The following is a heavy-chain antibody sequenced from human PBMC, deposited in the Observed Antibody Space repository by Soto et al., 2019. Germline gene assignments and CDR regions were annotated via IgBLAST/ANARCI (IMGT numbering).Heavy chain of an antibody. V-gene: IGHV3-7*01. CDR3: ARDRYSYYDFWSGSLPYYYYGMDV. D-gene: IGHD3-3*01. CDR1: GFTFSSYL. J-gene: IGHJ6*02. Sequence: GGFLRLSCAASGFTFSSYLMSWVRQAPGKGLERVANIKQDESEKYYVDSVKGRFTISRDNAKNSLYLQMNSLRAEDTAVYYCARDRYSYYDFWSGSLPYYYYGMDVWGQGTTVTVSS. CDR2: IKQDESEK.